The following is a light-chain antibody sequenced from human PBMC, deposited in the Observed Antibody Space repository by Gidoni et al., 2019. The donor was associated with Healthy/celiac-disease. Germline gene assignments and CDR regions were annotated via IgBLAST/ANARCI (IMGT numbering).Light chain of an antibody. Sequence: SYVLPQPPSVSVAPGQTARITCGGNNIGSKSVHWYQQKPGQASVLVVYDDSDRPSGIPERFSGSNSGNTATLTISRVEAGDEADYYCQVWDSSSDHRVFGGGTKLTVL. CDR1: NIGSKS. CDR2: DDS. V-gene: IGLV3-21*02. J-gene: IGLJ3*02. CDR3: QVWDSSSDHRV.